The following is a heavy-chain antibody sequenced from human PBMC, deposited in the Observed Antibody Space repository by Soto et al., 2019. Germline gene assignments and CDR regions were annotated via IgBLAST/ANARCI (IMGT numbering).Heavy chain of an antibody. J-gene: IGHJ6*02. D-gene: IGHD3-10*01. V-gene: IGHV3-9*01. Sequence: EVQLVESGGGLVQPGRSLRLSCAASGFTFDAYAMHWVRQAPGKGLEWVSGISWNTGSIGYADSVKGRFTVSRDNTKNSLYLQMDSLRAEDTALYYCAKVTSYGSGSYFGAYHYGMDVWGQGTTVTVSS. CDR3: AKVTSYGSGSYFGAYHYGMDV. CDR1: GFTFDAYA. CDR2: ISWNTGSI.